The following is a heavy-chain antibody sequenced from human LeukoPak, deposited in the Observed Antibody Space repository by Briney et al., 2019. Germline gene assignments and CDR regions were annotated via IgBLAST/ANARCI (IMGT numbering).Heavy chain of an antibody. CDR3: ARARSYRFLDY. D-gene: IGHD3-16*02. Sequence: ASETLSLTCAVYGGSFSGYYWSWIRQPPGKGLEWIGEINHSGSTNYNPSLKSRVTISVDTSKNQFSLKLSSVPAADTAVYYCARARSYRFLDYWGQGTLVTVSS. V-gene: IGHV4-34*01. CDR1: GGSFSGYY. CDR2: INHSGST. J-gene: IGHJ4*02.